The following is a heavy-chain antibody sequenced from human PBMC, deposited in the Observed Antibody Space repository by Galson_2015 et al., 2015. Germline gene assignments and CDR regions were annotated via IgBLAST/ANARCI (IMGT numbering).Heavy chain of an antibody. CDR3: ARDMISGWRGFLDHYYYYGMDV. J-gene: IGHJ6*02. CDR2: ISSSSSYI. CDR1: GFTFSSYS. Sequence: SLRLSCAASGFTFSSYSTNWVRQAPGKGLEWVSSISSSSSYIYYADSVKGRFTISRDNAKISLYLQMNSLRAEDTAVYYCARDMISGWRGFLDHYYYYGMDVWGQGTTVTVSS. D-gene: IGHD6-19*01. V-gene: IGHV3-21*01.